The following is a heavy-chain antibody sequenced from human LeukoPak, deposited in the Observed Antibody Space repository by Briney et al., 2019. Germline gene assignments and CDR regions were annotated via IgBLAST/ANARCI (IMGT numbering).Heavy chain of an antibody. Sequence: GASVKVSCKVSGNTLTELSMHWVRQTPGKGLEWMGGFDPEDGETIYAQKFQGRVTMTEDTSTDTAYMELSSLRSEDTAIYYCTTDRYCSSANCLRVDYWGQGTLVTGSS. V-gene: IGHV1-24*01. CDR1: GNTLTELS. CDR2: FDPEDGET. CDR3: TTDRYCSSANCLRVDY. J-gene: IGHJ4*02. D-gene: IGHD2-2*01.